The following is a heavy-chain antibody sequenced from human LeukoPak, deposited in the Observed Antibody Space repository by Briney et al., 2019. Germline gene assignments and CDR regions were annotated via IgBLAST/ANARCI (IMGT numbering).Heavy chain of an antibody. Sequence: GASMKVSCKASGGTFRSYAINWVRQAPGQGLEWMGRIIPILGITNYAQKFQGRVTITADKSTTTAYMELSSLRSEDTAVYYCAKHLNLDYDYWGQGTLVTVSS. CDR3: AKHLNLDYDY. CDR2: IIPILGIT. V-gene: IGHV1-69*04. D-gene: IGHD3/OR15-3a*01. CDR1: GGTFRSYA. J-gene: IGHJ4*02.